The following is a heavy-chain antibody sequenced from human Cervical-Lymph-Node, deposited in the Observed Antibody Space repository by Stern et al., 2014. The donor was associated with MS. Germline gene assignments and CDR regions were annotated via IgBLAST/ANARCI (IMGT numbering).Heavy chain of an antibody. CDR1: GYTFTDYS. J-gene: IGHJ4*02. Sequence: QVQLVQSGPEVKKPGASVKVSCKASGYTFTDYSLDWVRQAPGQGLEWIGRISPKSGDTNFARNFQGRVTMTTDTSISTAFMELSSLRSDDTAVYYCASMSYYDDSGFSSDFDYWGQGTLVTVSS. CDR3: ASMSYYDDSGFSSDFDY. CDR2: ISPKSGDT. D-gene: IGHD3-22*01. V-gene: IGHV1-2*06.